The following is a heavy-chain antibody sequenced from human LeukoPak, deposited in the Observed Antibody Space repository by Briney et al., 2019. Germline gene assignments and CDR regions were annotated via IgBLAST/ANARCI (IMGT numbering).Heavy chain of an antibody. J-gene: IGHJ3*02. CDR1: GGSFSGYY. CDR3: ARQDGGLSSGWYEDDAFDI. V-gene: IGHV4-34*01. CDR2: INHSGST. Sequence: SETLSLTCAVYGGSFSGYYWSWIRQPPGKGLEWIGEINHSGSTNYNPSLKSRVTISVDTSKNQFSLKLSSVTAADTAVYYCARQDGGLSSGWYEDDAFDIWGQGTMVTVSS. D-gene: IGHD6-19*01.